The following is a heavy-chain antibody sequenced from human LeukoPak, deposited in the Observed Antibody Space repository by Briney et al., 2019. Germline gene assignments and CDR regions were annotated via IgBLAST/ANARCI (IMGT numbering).Heavy chain of an antibody. Sequence: GGSLRLSCTASEFTVSRNYMLWVRQAPGKGLEWVSLIFSNGDTHYADSVKGRFTISRDTSKNTVSLQMNSLRVEDTAMYYCTREQMNYWGQGTLATLSS. CDR1: EFTVSRNY. CDR3: TREQMNY. CDR2: IFSNGDT. D-gene: IGHD5-24*01. J-gene: IGHJ4*02. V-gene: IGHV3-53*01.